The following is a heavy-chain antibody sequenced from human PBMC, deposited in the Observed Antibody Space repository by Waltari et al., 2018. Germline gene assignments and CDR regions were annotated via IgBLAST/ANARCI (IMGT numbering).Heavy chain of an antibody. CDR2: IIPIFGTA. D-gene: IGHD3-3*01. CDR3: ARTGTGDFWSGPPFEY. V-gene: IGHV1-69*13. Sequence: QVQLVQSGAEVKKPGSSVKVSCKASGGTFSSYAISWVRQAPGQGLEWMGGIIPIFGTANDAQKVQGRVTITAEEATTTAYMELSSLGSEGTAVYYCARTGTGDFWSGPPFEYWGQGTLVTVSS. J-gene: IGHJ4*02. CDR1: GGTFSSYA.